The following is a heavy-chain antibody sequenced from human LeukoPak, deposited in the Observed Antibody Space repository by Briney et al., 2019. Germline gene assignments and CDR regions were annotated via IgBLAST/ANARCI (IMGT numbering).Heavy chain of an antibody. D-gene: IGHD3-22*01. Sequence: ASVKVSCKASGGTFSSYAISWVRQAPGQGLEWMGWISAYNGNTNYAQKLQGRVTMTTDTSTSTAYMELRSLRSDDTAVYYCARGYYDSSGYYWFDPWGQGTLVTVSS. CDR1: GGTFSSYA. CDR2: ISAYNGNT. J-gene: IGHJ5*02. CDR3: ARGYYDSSGYYWFDP. V-gene: IGHV1-18*01.